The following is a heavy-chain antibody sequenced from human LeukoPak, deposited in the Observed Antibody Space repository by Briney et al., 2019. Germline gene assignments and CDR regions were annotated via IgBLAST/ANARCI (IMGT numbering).Heavy chain of an antibody. J-gene: IGHJ4*02. CDR2: ISGSGDST. D-gene: IGHD6-13*01. CDR3: AKERSLGVAAASNY. Sequence: PGGSLRLSCAASGFTFSSYAMSWVRQPPGKGLEWVSSISGSGDSTYYADSVKGRFTISRDNSKNTLYLQMNSLRAEDTAVYYCAKERSLGVAAASNYWGQGTLVTVSS. CDR1: GFTFSSYA. V-gene: IGHV3-23*01.